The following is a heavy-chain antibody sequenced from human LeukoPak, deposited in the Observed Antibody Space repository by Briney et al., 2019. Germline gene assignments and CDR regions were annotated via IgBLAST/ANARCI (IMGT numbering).Heavy chain of an antibody. CDR1: GFTFSSYS. Sequence: GGSLRLSCAASGFTFSSYSMNWVRQAPGKGLEWVSSISSSSSYIYYADSVKGRFTISRDNAKNSLYLQMNSLRDEDTAVYYCARDRHGVATIGDFDYWGQGTLVTVSS. CDR2: ISSSSSYI. CDR3: ARDRHGVATIGDFDY. V-gene: IGHV3-21*01. J-gene: IGHJ4*02. D-gene: IGHD5-12*01.